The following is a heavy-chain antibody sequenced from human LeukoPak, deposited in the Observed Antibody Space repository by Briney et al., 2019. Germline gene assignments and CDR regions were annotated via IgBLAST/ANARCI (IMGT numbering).Heavy chain of an antibody. CDR3: ARWGHSDYSSFPTKFDC. Sequence: GGSLRLSCAASGFTFSSFQMTWVRQAPGKGLEWVSYIGGGDSQIFYADSVKGRFTISRGNAKNSLYLQMSSLRPEDTAIYYCARWGHSDYSSFPTKFDCWGQGTLVTVSS. D-gene: IGHD5-12*01. J-gene: IGHJ4*02. CDR1: GFTFSSFQ. CDR2: IGGGDSQI. V-gene: IGHV3-48*03.